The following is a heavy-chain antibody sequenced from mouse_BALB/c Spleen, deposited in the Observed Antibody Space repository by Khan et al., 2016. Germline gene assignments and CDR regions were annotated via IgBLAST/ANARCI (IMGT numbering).Heavy chain of an antibody. D-gene: IGHD2-10*02. V-gene: IGHV7-3*02. Sequence: EVELVESGGGLVQPGGSLRLSCATSGFTFTDYYMSWVRQPPEKALEWLGFIRNKANGYTTDYSASVKGRFTISRDNSKSILYLQMNILRAEDSATYYCARDAYGNYGYFRVMDYWGQGTLVTVSA. CDR2: IRNKANGYTT. CDR3: ARDAYGNYGYFRVMDY. CDR1: GFTFTDYY. J-gene: IGHJ4*01.